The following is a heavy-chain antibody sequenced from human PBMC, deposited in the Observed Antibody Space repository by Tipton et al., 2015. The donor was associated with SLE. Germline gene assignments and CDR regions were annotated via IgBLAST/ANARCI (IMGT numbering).Heavy chain of an antibody. J-gene: IGHJ4*02. CDR3: ARHGYEEYFDY. CDR2: MFYSGRT. Sequence: TLSLTCTVSGGSISSSIDFGGWIRQPPGKGLEWIGSMFYSGRTYYNPSLKSRVSISVDTSKNQFSLRLTSVTAADTAVYYCARHGYEEYFDYWGQGTLVTVSS. V-gene: IGHV4-39*01. D-gene: IGHD5-18*01. CDR1: GGSISSSIDF.